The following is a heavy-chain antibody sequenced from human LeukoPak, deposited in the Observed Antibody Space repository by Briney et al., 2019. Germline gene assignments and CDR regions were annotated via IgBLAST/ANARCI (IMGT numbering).Heavy chain of an antibody. CDR2: IYYSGST. D-gene: IGHD3-22*01. J-gene: IGHJ5*02. V-gene: IGHV4-31*03. CDR1: GGSISSGGYY. CDR3: ARALGSSGYGWFDP. Sequence: PSQTLSLTCTVSGGSISSGGYYWSWLRQHPGEGLEWIGNIYYSGSTYYNPSLKSRLTISVDTSKNQFSLKLSSVTAADTAVYYCARALGSSGYGWFDPWGQGTLVTVSS.